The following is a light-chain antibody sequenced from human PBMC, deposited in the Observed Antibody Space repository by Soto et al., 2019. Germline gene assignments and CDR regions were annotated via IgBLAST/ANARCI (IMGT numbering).Light chain of an antibody. CDR1: SSDVGGYNY. CDR2: DVS. V-gene: IGLV2-14*01. Sequence: QSALTQPASVSGSPGQSITISCTGTSSDVGGYNYVSWYQQHPSKVPKLMIYDVSYRPSGVSNRFSGSKSGNTASLTISGLQAEDEADYYCKSYTTSSTYVFGTGTKLTVL. J-gene: IGLJ1*01. CDR3: KSYTTSSTYV.